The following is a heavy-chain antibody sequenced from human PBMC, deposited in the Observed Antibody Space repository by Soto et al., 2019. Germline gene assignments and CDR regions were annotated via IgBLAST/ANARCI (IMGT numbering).Heavy chain of an antibody. CDR2: XIXXXGXA. CDR1: GGTFSSYA. Sequence: GASVKVSCKASGGTFSSYAISWVRQAPGQGLEWMXGXIXXXGXAXXXQXXQXRVTITADKSTSTAYMELRSLRSEDTAVYYCARDLVALHISWFDPWGQGTLVNVSS. V-gene: IGHV1-69*06. CDR3: ARDLVALHISWFDP. D-gene: IGHD5-12*01. J-gene: IGHJ5*02.